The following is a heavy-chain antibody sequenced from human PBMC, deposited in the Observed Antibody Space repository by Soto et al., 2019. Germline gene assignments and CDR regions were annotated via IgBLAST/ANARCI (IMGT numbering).Heavy chain of an antibody. CDR1: GFIFRSYT. V-gene: IGHV3-48*02. CDR3: VRGLYYGSRWGSFDY. CDR2: IGISSNTV. J-gene: IGHJ4*02. D-gene: IGHD3-10*01. Sequence: EVQLAESGGGLVQPGGSLRLSCAASGFIFRSYTMSWVRQAPGKGLEWISYIGISSNTVYYADSVRGRFTISRDVGKNSLYLQMNGLRDEDTAVYYCVRGLYYGSRWGSFDYWGQGTLVTVSS.